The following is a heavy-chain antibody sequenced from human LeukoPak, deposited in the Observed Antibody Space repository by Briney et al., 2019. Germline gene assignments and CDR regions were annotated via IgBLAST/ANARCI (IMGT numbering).Heavy chain of an antibody. J-gene: IGHJ4*02. CDR3: AKEPPYCSSPTCNFDY. CDR2: ISGSGGST. CDR1: GFSFGSYA. V-gene: IGHV3-23*01. Sequence: PGGSLRLSCAASGFSFGSYAMSWVRQGPGKGLEWVSTISGSGGSTYYADSVKGRFTISRDKSKNTLYLQMISLRAEDTALYYCAKEPPYCSSPTCNFDYWGQGTLSPSPQ. D-gene: IGHD2-2*01.